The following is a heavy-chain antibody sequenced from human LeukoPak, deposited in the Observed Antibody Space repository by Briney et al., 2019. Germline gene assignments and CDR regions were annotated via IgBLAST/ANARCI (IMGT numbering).Heavy chain of an antibody. CDR3: ARDFHYYGSGDFDY. CDR1: GFTFSSYA. Sequence: PGGSLRLSCAASGFTFSSYAMHWVRQAPGKGLEWVAVISYDGSNKYYADSVKGRFTISRDNSKNTLYLQMNSLRAEDTAVYYCARDFHYYGSGDFDYWGQGTLVTVSS. J-gene: IGHJ4*02. V-gene: IGHV3-30*04. CDR2: ISYDGSNK. D-gene: IGHD3-10*01.